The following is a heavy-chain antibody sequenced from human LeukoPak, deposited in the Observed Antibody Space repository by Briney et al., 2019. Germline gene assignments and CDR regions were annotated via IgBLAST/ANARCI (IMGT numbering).Heavy chain of an antibody. D-gene: IGHD3-22*01. Sequence: GGSLRLSCAASGFTFDDYAMHWVRQAPGKGLEWVSGISWNSGSIGYADSVKGRFTIYRDNAKNSLYLQMNSLRAEDTAVYYCAKRAPYYYDSSGYYSRSSPFDYWGQGTLVTVSS. CDR3: AKRAPYYYDSSGYYSRSSPFDY. V-gene: IGHV3-9*01. CDR1: GFTFDDYA. CDR2: ISWNSGSI. J-gene: IGHJ4*02.